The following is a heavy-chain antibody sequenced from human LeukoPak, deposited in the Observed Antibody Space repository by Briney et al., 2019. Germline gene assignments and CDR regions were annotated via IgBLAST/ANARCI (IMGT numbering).Heavy chain of an antibody. V-gene: IGHV4-34*01. J-gene: IGHJ3*02. CDR1: GGSFSGYY. D-gene: IGHD6-6*01. CDR2: IYFSGST. Sequence: PSETLSLTCAVYGGSFSGYYWSWIRQTPGKGLEWIGNIYFSGSTYYNPSLQSRVSISVDTSRNQFSLKLTSVTAADTAVYYCARGSSSGGRAFDIWGQGTMVTVSS. CDR3: ARGSSSGGRAFDI.